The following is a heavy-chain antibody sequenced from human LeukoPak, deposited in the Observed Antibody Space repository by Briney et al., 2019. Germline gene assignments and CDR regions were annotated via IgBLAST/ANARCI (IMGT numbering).Heavy chain of an antibody. CDR1: GFTFSSYA. D-gene: IGHD3-10*01. V-gene: IGHV3-30-3*01. CDR2: ISYDGSNK. Sequence: GGSLRLSCAASGFTFSSYAMSWVRQAPGKGLEWVAVISYDGSNKYYADSVKGRFTISRDNSKNTLYLQMNSLRAEDTAVYYCARDYYGSGSYYMSGGYWGQGTLVTVSS. CDR3: ARDYYGSGSYYMSGGY. J-gene: IGHJ4*02.